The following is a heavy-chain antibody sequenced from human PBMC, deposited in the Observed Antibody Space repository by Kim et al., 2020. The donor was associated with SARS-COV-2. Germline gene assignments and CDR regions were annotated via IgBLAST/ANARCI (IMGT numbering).Heavy chain of an antibody. CDR3: ARPGARYFDFYSDYFDY. CDR2: ISSSSSYI. CDR1: GFTFSSYS. J-gene: IGHJ4*02. D-gene: IGHD3-9*01. Sequence: GGSLRLSCAASGFTFSSYSMNWVRQAPGKGLEWVSSISSSSSYIYYADSVKGRFTISRDNAKNSLYLQMNSLRAEDTAVYYCARPGARYFDFYSDYFDYWGQGTLVTVSS. V-gene: IGHV3-21*01.